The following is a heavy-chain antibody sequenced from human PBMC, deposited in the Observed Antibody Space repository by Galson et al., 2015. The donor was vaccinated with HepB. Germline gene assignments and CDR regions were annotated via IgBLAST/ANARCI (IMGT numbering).Heavy chain of an antibody. CDR1: GFTFSSYS. D-gene: IGHD4-17*01. Sequence: SLRLSCAASGFTFSSYSMNWVRQAPGKGLEWVSSISSSSSYIYYADSVKGRFTISRDNAKNSLYLQMNSLRAEDTAVYYCASLPTVTPRSYYYGMDVWGQGTTVTVSS. J-gene: IGHJ6*02. V-gene: IGHV3-21*01. CDR3: ASLPTVTPRSYYYGMDV. CDR2: ISSSSSYI.